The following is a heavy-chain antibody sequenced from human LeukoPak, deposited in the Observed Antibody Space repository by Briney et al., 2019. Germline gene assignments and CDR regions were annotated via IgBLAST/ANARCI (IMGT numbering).Heavy chain of an antibody. J-gene: IGHJ4*02. CDR2: IYYSGNT. CDR1: GGSISSYY. CDR3: ASERYYDSSGYYEGDY. D-gene: IGHD3-22*01. V-gene: IGHV4-39*07. Sequence: SETLSLTCTVSGGSISSYYWGWIRQPPGKGLEWIGSIYYSGNTYYNPSLMSRVTISVDTSKNQFSLKLSSVTAADTAVYYCASERYYDSSGYYEGDYWGQGTLVTVSS.